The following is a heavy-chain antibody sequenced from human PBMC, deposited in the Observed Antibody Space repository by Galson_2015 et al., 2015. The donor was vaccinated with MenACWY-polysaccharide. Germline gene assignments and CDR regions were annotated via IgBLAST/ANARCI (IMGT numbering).Heavy chain of an antibody. CDR3: ARDISSWYFDL. Sequence: SLRLSCAASGLTFSDYGMHWVRQAPGKGLEWVAVIWHDGSKKFYVDSVKGRFTISRDNSKSTLSPQMNSLRAEDTAVYYCARDISSWYFDLWGRGTLVTVSS. J-gene: IGHJ2*01. CDR1: GLTFSDYG. CDR2: IWHDGSKK. V-gene: IGHV3-33*01.